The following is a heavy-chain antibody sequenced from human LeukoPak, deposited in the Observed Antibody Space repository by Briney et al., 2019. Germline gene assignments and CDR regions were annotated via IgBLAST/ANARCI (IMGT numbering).Heavy chain of an antibody. V-gene: IGHV4-59*13. CDR3: TRLPPFTAFFDF. Sequence: WETLSLTCSVSGASITSYYWTWIRQFPGKGLEWIGYVYHTGSTNYNPSLRSRVTISIDTSKSQFSLNLNSVTAADTAIYYCTRLPPFTAFFDFWGPGILVSVSP. CDR1: GASITSYY. CDR2: VYHTGST. J-gene: IGHJ4*02. D-gene: IGHD5-18*01.